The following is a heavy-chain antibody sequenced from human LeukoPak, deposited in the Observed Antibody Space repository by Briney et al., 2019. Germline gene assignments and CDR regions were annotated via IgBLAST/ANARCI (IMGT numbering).Heavy chain of an antibody. Sequence: SETLSLTCTVSDYSISSGYYWGWIRQPPGKGLEWIGSIYHSGSTYYNPSLKGRVTISVDTSKNQFSLKLSSVTAADTAMFYCARGTKIVPAASFDYWGQGTLVTVSP. CDR2: IYHSGST. J-gene: IGHJ4*02. CDR1: DYSISSGYY. CDR3: ARGTKIVPAASFDY. V-gene: IGHV4-38-2*02. D-gene: IGHD2-2*01.